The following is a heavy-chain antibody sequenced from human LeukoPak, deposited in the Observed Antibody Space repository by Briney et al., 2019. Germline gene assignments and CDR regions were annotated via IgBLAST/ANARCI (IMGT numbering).Heavy chain of an antibody. J-gene: IGHJ4*02. V-gene: IGHV1-69*13. D-gene: IGHD3-22*01. CDR1: GGTFSSYA. Sequence: ASVKVSCKASGGTFSSYAISWVRQAPGQGLEWRGGIIPIFGTANYAQKFQGRVTITADESTSTAYMELSSLRSEDTAVYYCAKSGYYYGAHDYWGQGTLVTVSS. CDR2: IIPIFGTA. CDR3: AKSGYYYGAHDY.